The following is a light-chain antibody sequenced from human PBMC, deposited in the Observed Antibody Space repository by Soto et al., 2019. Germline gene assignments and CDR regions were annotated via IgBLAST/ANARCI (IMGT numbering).Light chain of an antibody. CDR2: AAS. CDR1: QSINNY. Sequence: DIQMTQSPSSLSAFVGDRVSITCRASQSINNYLNWYQQKPGKAPKLLIHAASSLQSGVPLRFSGSGSGTDFTLTISNLQPEDFATYFCQQSFSTPRTFGQGTKVDIK. CDR3: QQSFSTPRT. V-gene: IGKV1-39*01. J-gene: IGKJ1*01.